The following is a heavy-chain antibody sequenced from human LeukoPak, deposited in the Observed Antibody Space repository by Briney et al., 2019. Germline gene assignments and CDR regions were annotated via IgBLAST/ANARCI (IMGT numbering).Heavy chain of an antibody. V-gene: IGHV3-11*01. CDR3: AGSGSPGDY. D-gene: IGHD3-10*01. CDR1: GFNFSDYY. J-gene: IGHJ4*02. CDR2: ISPNDVNS. Sequence: PGGSLRLSCVGSGFNFSDYYMSWIRQAPGKGLEWISYISPNDVNSYYVDAVKGRFTVSRDNAKNSLFLQMKSLRVEDTAVYYCAGSGSPGDYWGQGTLVTVSS.